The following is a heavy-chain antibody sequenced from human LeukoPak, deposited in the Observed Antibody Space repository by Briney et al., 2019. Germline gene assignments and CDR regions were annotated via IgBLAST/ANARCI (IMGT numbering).Heavy chain of an antibody. J-gene: IGHJ4*02. D-gene: IGHD1-26*01. CDR1: GLSLSDYY. CDR3: AKIAGTYSPDY. Sequence: GGSLRLSCAASGLSLSDYYMTWIRQAPGKGLEGVSYISSSGTYTNYADSVKGRFTISRDNAKNSLYLQMNSLSAEDTAVYYCAKIAGTYSPDYWGQGTLVTVSS. CDR2: ISSSGTYT. V-gene: IGHV3-11*06.